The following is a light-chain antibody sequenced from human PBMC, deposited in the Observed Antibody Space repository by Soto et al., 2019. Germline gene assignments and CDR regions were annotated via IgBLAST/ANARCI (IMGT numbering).Light chain of an antibody. Sequence: EIVLTQSPGTQSLSPGERATLSCRASQSVSSSYLAWYQQKPGQAPRLLIYGASSRATGIPDRFSGSGSGTDFTLTIRRLEPEDFAVYYCQQYGSSPWTFGQGTKVEIK. V-gene: IGKV3-20*01. CDR3: QQYGSSPWT. CDR2: GAS. J-gene: IGKJ1*01. CDR1: QSVSSSY.